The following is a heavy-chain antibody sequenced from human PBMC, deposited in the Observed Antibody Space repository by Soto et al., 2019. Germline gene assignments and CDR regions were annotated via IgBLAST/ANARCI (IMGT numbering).Heavy chain of an antibody. CDR2: FFYTGST. J-gene: IGHJ2*01. D-gene: IGHD5-12*01. Sequence: QVQLQVSGPGLVKPSATLSLSCTVSTGSNNSFYWSWIRQPPGKGLQWLGYFFYTGSTNHNPSLKSVVTLSIDIASTQFSRRLSSVTAADTAMYYCGRSRDGYNLNPIYQLVQGLW. CDR1: TGSNNSFY. CDR3: GRSRDGYNLNPIYQLVQGL. V-gene: IGHV4-59*01.